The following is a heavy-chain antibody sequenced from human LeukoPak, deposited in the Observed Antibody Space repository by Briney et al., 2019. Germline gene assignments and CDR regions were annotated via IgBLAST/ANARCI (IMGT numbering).Heavy chain of an antibody. D-gene: IGHD2/OR15-2a*01. CDR1: GFTFSSYA. V-gene: IGHV3-23*01. J-gene: IGHJ5*02. CDR2: INGRGDNT. CDR3: AKDRVSPGFNLFDP. Sequence: GGSLRLSCAASGFTFSSYAMNWVRQAPGKGLEWVSDINGRGDNTYYADSVKGRFTISRDNSKSTLFLQMNSLRAEDTAIYYCAKDRVSPGFNLFDPGGEGPLVTVSS.